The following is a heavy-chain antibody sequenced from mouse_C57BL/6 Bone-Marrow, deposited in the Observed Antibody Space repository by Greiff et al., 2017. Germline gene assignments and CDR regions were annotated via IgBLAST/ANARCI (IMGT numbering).Heavy chain of an antibody. V-gene: IGHV1-80*01. CDR3: ASFYYGNSAWFAY. CDR1: GYAFSSYW. J-gene: IGHJ3*01. CDR2: IYPGDGDT. Sequence: VQLQQSGAELVKPGASVKISCKASGYAFSSYWMNWVKQRPGKGLEWIGQIYPGDGDTNYNGKFKGKATLTADKSSSTAYLQLSSLTSEDSSVYFCASFYYGNSAWFAYWGQGTLVTVSA. D-gene: IGHD2-1*01.